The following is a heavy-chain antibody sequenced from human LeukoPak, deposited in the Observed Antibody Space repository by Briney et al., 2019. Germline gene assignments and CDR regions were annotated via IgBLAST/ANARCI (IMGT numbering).Heavy chain of an antibody. Sequence: SGPALVKPTQTLTLTCTFSGFSLSTSGMCVSWIRQPPGKALEWLARIDWDDDQYYSTSLKTRLTISKDTSKNQVVLTMTNMDPVDTATYYCARNRIPAAGRPFDYWGQGTLVTVSS. CDR1: GFSLSTSGMC. V-gene: IGHV2-70*11. D-gene: IGHD6-13*01. J-gene: IGHJ4*02. CDR2: IDWDDDQ. CDR3: ARNRIPAAGRPFDY.